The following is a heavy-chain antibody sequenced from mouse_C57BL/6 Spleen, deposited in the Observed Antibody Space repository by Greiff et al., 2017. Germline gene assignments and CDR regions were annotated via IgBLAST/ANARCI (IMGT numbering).Heavy chain of an antibody. Sequence: DVMLVESGEGLVKPGGSLKLSCAASGFTFSSYAMSWVRQTPEKRLEWVAYISSGGDYIYYADTVKGRFTISRDNARNTLYLQMSSLKSEDTAMYYCTRDGGTYFDVWGTGTTVTVSS. J-gene: IGHJ1*03. D-gene: IGHD2-3*01. CDR1: GFTFSSYA. V-gene: IGHV5-9-1*02. CDR3: TRDGGTYFDV. CDR2: ISSGGDYI.